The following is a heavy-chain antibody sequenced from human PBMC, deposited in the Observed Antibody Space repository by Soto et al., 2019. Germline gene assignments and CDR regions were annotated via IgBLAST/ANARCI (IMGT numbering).Heavy chain of an antibody. CDR1: GGSISSSSHY. V-gene: IGHV4-39*01. J-gene: IGHJ4*02. CDR2: IYYSGST. CDR3: AGSYYYDSSGPQGFDY. Sequence: PSETLSLTCTVSGGSISSSSHYWGWIRQPPGRGLEWIGSIYYSGSTYYNPSLKSRVTISVDTSKNQFSLKLSSVTAADTAVYYCAGSYYYDSSGPQGFDYWGRGTLVTVSS. D-gene: IGHD3-22*01.